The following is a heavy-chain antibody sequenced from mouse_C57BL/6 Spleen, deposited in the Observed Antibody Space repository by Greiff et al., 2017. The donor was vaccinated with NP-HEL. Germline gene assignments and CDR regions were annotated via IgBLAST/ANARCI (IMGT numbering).Heavy chain of an antibody. V-gene: IGHV1-55*01. CDR1: GYTFTSYW. J-gene: IGHJ2*01. D-gene: IGHD1-1*01. Sequence: QVQLQQPGAELVKPGASVKMSCKASGYTFTSYWITWVKQRPGQGLEWIGDIYPGSGSTNYNEKFKGKATLTVDTSSSTAYMQLSSLTSEDSAVYYCARGLTTVVADYFDYWGQGTTLTVSS. CDR2: IYPGSGST. CDR3: ARGLTTVVADYFDY.